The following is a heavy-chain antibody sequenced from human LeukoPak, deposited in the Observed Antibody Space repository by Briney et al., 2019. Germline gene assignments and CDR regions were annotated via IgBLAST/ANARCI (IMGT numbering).Heavy chain of an antibody. CDR1: GGSISSGGDY. CDR2: ISYSGTT. Sequence: SETLSLTCTVSGGSISSGGDYWSWIRQHPGKGLEWIGYISYSGTTYYSPSLQSRITISLDTSKNQFSLELSSVTAADTAVYYCARAAWRGSDSRDAFDIWGLGTVVTVSS. D-gene: IGHD2-21*02. J-gene: IGHJ3*02. CDR3: ARAAWRGSDSRDAFDI. V-gene: IGHV4-31*03.